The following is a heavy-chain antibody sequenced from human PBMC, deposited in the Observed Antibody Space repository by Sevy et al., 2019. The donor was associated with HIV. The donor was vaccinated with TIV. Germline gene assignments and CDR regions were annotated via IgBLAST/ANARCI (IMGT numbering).Heavy chain of an antibody. CDR3: GREGVGGYSYSLDC. CDR1: GFTFSVYW. D-gene: IGHD5-18*01. V-gene: IGHV3-7*01. Sequence: GGSLRLSCAASGFTFSVYWMSWVRQAPGKGLEWVATMKEDGSDKDYVDSVKDRFTISRDNAKNSLYLQMNSLRAEDTASSYGGREGVGGYSYSLDCWGQGTLVTVSS. J-gene: IGHJ4*02. CDR2: MKEDGSDK.